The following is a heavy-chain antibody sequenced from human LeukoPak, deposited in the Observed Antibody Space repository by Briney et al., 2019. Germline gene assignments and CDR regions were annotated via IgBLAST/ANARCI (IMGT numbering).Heavy chain of an antibody. J-gene: IGHJ4*02. V-gene: IGHV1-46*01. CDR3: ARAGDSTGYYLGSRFDY. D-gene: IGHD3-22*01. CDR2: INPGDSST. Sequence: ASVTVSLKSTVYTIPSYYLHWVRQAPAQGLEWMGIINPGDSSTTYAQKFHDRVTMTRDTSTSTVYMELSSLRSEDTAVYYCARAGDSTGYYLGSRFDYWGQGTLVTVSS. CDR1: VYTIPSYY.